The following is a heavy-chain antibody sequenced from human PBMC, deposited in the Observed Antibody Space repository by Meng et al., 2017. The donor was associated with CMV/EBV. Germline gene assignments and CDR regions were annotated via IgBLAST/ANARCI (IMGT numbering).Heavy chain of an antibody. CDR1: GDSISSYY. D-gene: IGHD2-2*01. CDR3: ARDLRNCSSTSCANWFDP. Sequence: LQESGLGLVKPSGTLSLTCTAYGDSISSYYWSWLRQPAGKGLEWIGRIYTSGSTNYNPSLKSRVTMSVDTSKNQFSLKLSSVTAADTAVYYCARDLRNCSSTSCANWFDPWGQGTLVTVSS. J-gene: IGHJ5*02. CDR2: IYTSGST. V-gene: IGHV4-4*07.